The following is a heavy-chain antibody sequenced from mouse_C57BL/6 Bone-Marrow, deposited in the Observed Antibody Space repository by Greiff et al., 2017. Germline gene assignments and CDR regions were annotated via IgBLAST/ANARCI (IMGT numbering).Heavy chain of an antibody. J-gene: IGHJ1*03. V-gene: IGHV5-12*01. CDR3: ARHGGYFDV. CDR1: GFTFSDYY. CDR2: ISNGGGST. Sequence: EVKLVESGGGLVQPGGSLKLSCAASGFTFSDYYMYWVRQTPEQRLEWVAYISNGGGSTYYPDTVKGRFTISRDNAKNTLYLQMSRLKSEDTAMYYCARHGGYFDVWGTGTTVTVSS.